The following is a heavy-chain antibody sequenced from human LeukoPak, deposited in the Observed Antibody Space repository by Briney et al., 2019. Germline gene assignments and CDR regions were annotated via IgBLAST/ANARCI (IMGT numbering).Heavy chain of an antibody. CDR3: GKERWGYCSSAGCPLFDS. CDR2: ISYDGSYK. J-gene: IGHJ4*02. Sequence: GGSLRLSCAASGFTFSSFGMHWVRQAPGKGQEWVAVISYDGSYKNYADSVQGRLSISRDNPKNTLYLQMNTLSAEDTAVYYCGKERWGYCSSAGCPLFDSWGQGTLITVSS. CDR1: GFTFSSFG. D-gene: IGHD2-2*01. V-gene: IGHV3-30*18.